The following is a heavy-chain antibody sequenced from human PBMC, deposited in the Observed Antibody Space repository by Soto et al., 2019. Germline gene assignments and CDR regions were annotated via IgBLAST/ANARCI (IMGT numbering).Heavy chain of an antibody. CDR2: MNPNTGNT. CDR3: ARRKERSGPNYFDY. CDR1: GYTFSTYD. D-gene: IGHD6-25*01. J-gene: IGHJ4*02. V-gene: IGHV1-8*01. Sequence: QEQLVQSGAEVKKPGASVKVSGKTSGYTFSTYDINWVRQAPGQGLEWMGWMNPNTGNTGYAQKFRGRVTLTRNTSISTAYMELMSLKTEDTAVYFCARRKERSGPNYFDYWGQGTLVTVSS.